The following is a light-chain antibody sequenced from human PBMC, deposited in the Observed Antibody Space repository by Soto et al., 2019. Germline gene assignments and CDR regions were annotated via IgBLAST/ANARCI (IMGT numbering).Light chain of an antibody. CDR1: QSISRW. V-gene: IGKV1-5*01. J-gene: IGKJ1*01. Sequence: DIQMTQSPSSLSASVGDRVTITCRASQSISRWLAWHQQKPGKAPKLLIYDASSLESGVPSRFSGSGSGTEFILTISSLQPDDFATYYCQQYDSYSWTFDQGTKVDI. CDR3: QQYDSYSWT. CDR2: DAS.